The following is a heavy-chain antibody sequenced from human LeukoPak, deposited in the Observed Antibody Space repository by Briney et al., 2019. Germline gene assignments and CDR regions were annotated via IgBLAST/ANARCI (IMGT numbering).Heavy chain of an antibody. CDR1: GYTFTSYD. CDR2: INPNSGGT. CDR3: ARVSSQVVGATRY. D-gene: IGHD1-26*01. V-gene: IGHV1-2*02. J-gene: IGHJ4*02. Sequence: ASVKVSCKASGYTFTSYDINWVRQAPGQGLEWMGWINPNSGGTNYAQKFQGRVTMTRDTSISTAYMELSRLRSDDTAVYYCARVSSQVVGATRYWGQGTLVTVSS.